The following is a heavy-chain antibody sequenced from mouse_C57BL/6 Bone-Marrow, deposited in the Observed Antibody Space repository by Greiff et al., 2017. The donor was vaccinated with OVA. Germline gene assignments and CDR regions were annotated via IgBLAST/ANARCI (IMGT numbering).Heavy chain of an antibody. CDR1: GYTFTSYW. J-gene: IGHJ2*01. CDR3: ARPYYGSLDY. D-gene: IGHD1-1*01. CDR2: IHPNSGST. Sequence: QVQLKQPGAELVKPGASVKLSCKASGYTFTSYWMHWVKQRPGQGLEWIGMIHPNSGSTNYNEKFKSKATLTVDKSSSTAYMQLSSLTSEDSAVYYCARPYYGSLDYWGQGTTLTVSS. V-gene: IGHV1-64*01.